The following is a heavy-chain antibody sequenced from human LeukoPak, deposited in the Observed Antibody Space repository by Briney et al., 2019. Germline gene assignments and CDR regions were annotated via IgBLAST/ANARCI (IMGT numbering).Heavy chain of an antibody. V-gene: IGHV4-4*02. D-gene: IGHD1-26*01. J-gene: IGHJ3*02. CDR1: GGSISSSNW. Sequence: SETLSLTCAVSGGSISSSNWWSWVRQPPGKGLEWIGEIYHSGSTNYNPSLKSRVTISVDKSKNQFSLKLSSVTAADTAVYYCAGGESGSSGAFDIWGQGTMVTVSS. CDR3: AGGESGSSGAFDI. CDR2: IYHSGST.